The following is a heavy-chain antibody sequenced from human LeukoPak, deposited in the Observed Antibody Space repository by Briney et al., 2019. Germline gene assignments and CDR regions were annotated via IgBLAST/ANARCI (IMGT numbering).Heavy chain of an antibody. CDR1: GFTFSDYY. J-gene: IGHJ6*02. CDR3: ARDRGDPYCSSTSCYRTTGYGMDV. V-gene: IGHV3-11*01. D-gene: IGHD2-2*01. Sequence: PGGSLRLSRAASGFTFSDYYMSWIRQAPGKGLEWVSYISSSGSTIYYADSVKGRFTISRDNAKNSLYLQMNSLRAEDTAVYYCARDRGDPYCSSTSCYRTTGYGMDVWGQGTTVTVSS. CDR2: ISSSGSTI.